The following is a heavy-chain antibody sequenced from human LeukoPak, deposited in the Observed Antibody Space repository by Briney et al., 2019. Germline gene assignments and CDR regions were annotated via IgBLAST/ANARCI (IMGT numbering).Heavy chain of an antibody. D-gene: IGHD3-10*01. J-gene: IGHJ4*02. CDR2: IYSGGST. Sequence: PGGSLRLSCAASGFTVSSNYMSWVRQAPGKGLEWVSVIYSGGSTYYADSVKGRFIISRDISKNTLYLQMNSLRAEDTAVYYCARARSEVRGVIMVFDYWGQGTLVTVSS. V-gene: IGHV3-53*01. CDR1: GFTVSSNY. CDR3: ARARSEVRGVIMVFDY.